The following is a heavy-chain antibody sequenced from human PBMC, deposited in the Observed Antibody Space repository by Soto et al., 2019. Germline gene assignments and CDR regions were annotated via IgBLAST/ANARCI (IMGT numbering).Heavy chain of an antibody. J-gene: IGHJ5*02. D-gene: IGHD6-19*01. CDR3: VKDIRGTVAGTGWFDP. CDR2: ISWNGGSV. V-gene: IGHV3-9*01. Sequence: EVQLAESGGGLVQPGRSLRLSCVASGFTFHDYAMHWVRQAPGKGLEWVSGISWNGGSVGYADSVRGRFTISRDNAKNSLYLQINSLRAEDTAFYYCVKDIRGTVAGTGWFDPWGQGTLVTVSS. CDR1: GFTFHDYA.